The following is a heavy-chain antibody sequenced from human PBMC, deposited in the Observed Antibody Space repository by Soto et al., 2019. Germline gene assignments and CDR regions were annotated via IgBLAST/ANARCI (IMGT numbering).Heavy chain of an antibody. CDR3: AKDRSSSGWYWFDP. D-gene: IGHD6-19*01. CDR1: GFTFSNKA. CDR2: FGNIGDAT. V-gene: IGHV3-23*01. J-gene: IGHJ5*02. Sequence: PGGSLRLSCVASGFTFSNKAMSWVRPAPGKGLEWVSVFGNIGDATHYADSVKGRFTISRDNSKNTLYLQMNSLRAEGTAVYYCAKDRSSSGWYWFDPWGQGTLVTVSS.